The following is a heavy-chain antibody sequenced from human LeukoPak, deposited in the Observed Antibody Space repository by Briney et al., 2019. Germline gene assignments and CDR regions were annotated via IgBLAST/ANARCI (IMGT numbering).Heavy chain of an antibody. D-gene: IGHD6-19*01. CDR3: ARDSGWFRFEC. V-gene: IGHV3-7*03. J-gene: IGHJ4*02. CDR1: GFTFSTYW. Sequence: HTGGSLRLSCTASGFTFSTYWMTWVRQAPGKGLEWVAHINPDGNRRRFVDSVEGRFTISRDNADNSLSLQMNNLGADDTAVYYCARDSGWFRFECWGQGTLVTVSS. CDR2: INPDGNRR.